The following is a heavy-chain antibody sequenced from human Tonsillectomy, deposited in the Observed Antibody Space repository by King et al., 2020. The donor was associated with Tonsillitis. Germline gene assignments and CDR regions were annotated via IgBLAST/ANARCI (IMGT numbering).Heavy chain of an antibody. D-gene: IGHD3-10*01. CDR2: INAYNGNT. CDR1: GYTFTSYG. J-gene: IGHJ4*02. CDR3: ARSDYYGSGTYYYFDY. Sequence: VQLVESGAEVKKPGASVKVSCKASGYTFTSYGISWVRQAPGQGLEWMVWINAYNGNTNYARKLQGRVTMTTDTSTSTANMELSSLRSDDTAVYNCARSDYYGSGTYYYFDYWGQGTLVTVSS. V-gene: IGHV1-18*01.